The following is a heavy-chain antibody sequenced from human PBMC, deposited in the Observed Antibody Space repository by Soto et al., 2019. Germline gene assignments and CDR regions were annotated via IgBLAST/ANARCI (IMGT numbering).Heavy chain of an antibody. D-gene: IGHD3-16*02. CDR1: GFTFSTYG. CDR2: ISHDGSNK. CDR3: ARDPDTYYDYIWGSYPDR. V-gene: IGHV3-30*03. Sequence: QVQLVESGGGVVQPGRSLRLSCAASGFTFSTYGMHWVRQAPGKGLEWVAVISHDGSNKYYADSVKGRFTISRDNSKNTLYLQMNSLRAEDTAVFYCARDPDTYYDYIWGSYPDRWGQGTLVTVSS. J-gene: IGHJ5*02.